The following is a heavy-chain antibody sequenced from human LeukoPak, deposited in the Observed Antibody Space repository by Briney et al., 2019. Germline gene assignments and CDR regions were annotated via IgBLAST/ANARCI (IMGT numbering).Heavy chain of an antibody. J-gene: IGHJ4*02. V-gene: IGHV3-21*01. CDR3: ARMYSSSWYGFGDY. Sequence: GGSLRLSCAASGFTFSSYAMSWVRQAPGKGLEWVSSISSSSSYIYYADSVKGRFTISRDNAKNSLYLQMNSLRAEDTAVYYCARMYSSSWYGFGDYWGQGTLVTVSS. CDR1: GFTFSSYA. D-gene: IGHD6-13*01. CDR2: ISSSSSYI.